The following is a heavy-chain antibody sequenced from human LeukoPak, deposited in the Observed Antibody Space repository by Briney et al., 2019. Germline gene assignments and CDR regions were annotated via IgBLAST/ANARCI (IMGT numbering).Heavy chain of an antibody. D-gene: IGHD2-2*02. V-gene: IGHV5-51*01. CDR3: ARSFDCRSTSCYRGWFDP. CDR1: AYSFTSCW. Sequence: GASLMIPSCGFAYSFTSCWIGWGRQLPAKGLVWLGIIYPADCNTTYNPSFQGQVPISADKSISNAYLQWSSLNASDTAMYHCARSFDCRSTSCYRGWFDPWGQGTLVTVSS. J-gene: IGHJ5*02. CDR2: IYPADCNT.